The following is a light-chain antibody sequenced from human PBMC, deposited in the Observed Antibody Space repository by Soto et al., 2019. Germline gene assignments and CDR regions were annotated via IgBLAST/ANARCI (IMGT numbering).Light chain of an antibody. V-gene: IGKV3-20*01. CDR3: HQFGSSPPAFT. CDR2: GAS. J-gene: IGKJ2*01. Sequence: ESMLTQSPGTLSLSPGERATLSCRASQSVSTRYLAWYQQKPGQAPRLLIYGASIRATGSPDRFSGSGSGTDFTLTISRLESEDFAVYYCHQFGSSPPAFTFGQGTKLEI. CDR1: QSVSTRY.